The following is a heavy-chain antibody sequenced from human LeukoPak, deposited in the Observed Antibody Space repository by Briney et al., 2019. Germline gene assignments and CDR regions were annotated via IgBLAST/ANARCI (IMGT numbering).Heavy chain of an antibody. CDR1: GFTFSNAW. Sequence: PGGSLRLSCAASGFTFSNAWMSWVRQAPGKGLEWVGRITSKTDGGTTDYAAPVKGRFTISRDDSKNTLYLQMSSLTAEDTAVYYCTTGGVFDLWGQGTMVTVSS. V-gene: IGHV3-15*01. CDR2: ITSKTDGGTT. J-gene: IGHJ3*01. CDR3: TTGGVFDL.